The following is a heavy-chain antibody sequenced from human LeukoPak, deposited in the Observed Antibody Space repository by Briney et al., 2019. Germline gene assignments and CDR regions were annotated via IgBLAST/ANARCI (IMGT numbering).Heavy chain of an antibody. CDR2: ITSGGYI. Sequence: GSLRLSCVASGFTFRHYNLNWVRQAPGKGLEWVSSITSGGYIFSADSVKGRFTISRDNTKNSLYLQMSSLRAEDTAVYYCATYSGTYRDHWGQGTLVTVSS. CDR3: ATYSGTYRDH. CDR1: GFTFRHYN. D-gene: IGHD1-26*01. J-gene: IGHJ4*02. V-gene: IGHV3-69-1*01.